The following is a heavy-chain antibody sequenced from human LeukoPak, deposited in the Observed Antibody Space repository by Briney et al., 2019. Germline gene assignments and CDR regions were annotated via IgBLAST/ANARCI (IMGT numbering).Heavy chain of an antibody. Sequence: SETLSLTCTVSGGSISSSSYYWGWIRQPPGKGLEWIGSIYYSGCTYYNPSLKSRVTISVDTSKNQFSLKLSSVTAADTAVYYCARGGGYSYGYNSYWGQGTLVTVSS. CDR2: IYYSGCT. CDR1: GGSISSSSYY. D-gene: IGHD5-18*01. J-gene: IGHJ4*02. V-gene: IGHV4-39*01. CDR3: ARGGGYSYGYNSY.